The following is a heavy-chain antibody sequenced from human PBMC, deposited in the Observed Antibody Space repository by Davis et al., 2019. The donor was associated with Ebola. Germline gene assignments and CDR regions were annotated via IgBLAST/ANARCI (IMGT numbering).Heavy chain of an antibody. CDR2: IIPILGIA. CDR1: GFTFFSYA. D-gene: IGHD1-14*01. V-gene: IGHV1-69*04. CDR3: ARDLGSAGNY. Sequence: SVKVSCKASGFTFFSYAISWVRQAPGQGLEWMGRIIPILGIANYAQKFQGRVTITADESTSTAYMELSSLRSEDTAVYYCARDLGSAGNYWGQGTLVTVSS. J-gene: IGHJ4*02.